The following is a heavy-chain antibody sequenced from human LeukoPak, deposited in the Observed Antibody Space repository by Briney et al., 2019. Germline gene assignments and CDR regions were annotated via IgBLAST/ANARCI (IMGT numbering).Heavy chain of an antibody. V-gene: IGHV4-31*03. CDR1: GVSISSGGYY. CDR2: IYYSGST. Sequence: PSETLSLTCTVSGVSISSGGYYWGWIRQRPGKGLEWIGYIYYSGSTYYNPSLKSRVTISVDTSKNQFSLKLSSVTAADTAVYYCARHAPHYDSSGYDTFDYWGQGTLVTVSS. J-gene: IGHJ4*02. D-gene: IGHD3-22*01. CDR3: ARHAPHYDSSGYDTFDY.